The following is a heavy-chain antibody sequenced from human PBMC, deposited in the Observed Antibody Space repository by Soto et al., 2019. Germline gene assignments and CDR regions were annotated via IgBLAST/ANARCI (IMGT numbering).Heavy chain of an antibody. CDR1: GGTFSSYA. CDR2: IISIFGTA. CDR3: ASHSGSSPEGRYYYGMDV. V-gene: IGHV1-69*12. Sequence: QVQLVQSGAEVKKPGSSVKVSCKASGGTFSSYAISWVRQAPVQGLQWMGGIISIFGTADYAQKFQGRVTITADESTSTAYMELSSLRSEDTAVYYCASHSGSSPEGRYYYGMDVWGQGTTVTVSS. D-gene: IGHD1-26*01. J-gene: IGHJ6*02.